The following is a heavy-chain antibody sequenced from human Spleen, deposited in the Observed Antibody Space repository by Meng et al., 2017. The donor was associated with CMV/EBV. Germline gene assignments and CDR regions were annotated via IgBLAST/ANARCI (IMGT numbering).Heavy chain of an antibody. Sequence: AASGFTFSSYGMHGVRQAPGKGLEWVAVIWYDGSNKYYADSVKGRFTISRDNSKNTLYLQMNSLRAEDTAVYYCAKEGSSSANGFDYWGQGTLVTVSS. CDR2: IWYDGSNK. D-gene: IGHD6-6*01. V-gene: IGHV3-33*06. J-gene: IGHJ4*02. CDR1: GFTFSSYG. CDR3: AKEGSSSANGFDY.